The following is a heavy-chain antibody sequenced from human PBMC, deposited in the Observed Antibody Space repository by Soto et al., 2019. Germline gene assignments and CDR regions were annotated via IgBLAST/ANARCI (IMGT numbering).Heavy chain of an antibody. Sequence: VSLRVSCAAXGFTFSSYWMHWVRQAPGKGLVWVSRISSDGSSTSYADSVKGRFTISRDNAKNTVYLQMNSLRAEDTAVYYCARAQAVAGTGGYYWGQGTVVTVSS. D-gene: IGHD6-19*01. CDR1: GFTFSSYW. CDR3: ARAQAVAGTGGYY. V-gene: IGHV3-74*01. CDR2: ISSDGSST. J-gene: IGHJ4*02.